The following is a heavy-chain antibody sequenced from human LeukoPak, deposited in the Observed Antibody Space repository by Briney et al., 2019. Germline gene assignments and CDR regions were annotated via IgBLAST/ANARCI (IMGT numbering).Heavy chain of an antibody. Sequence: GGSLRLSCAASGFTFSSYWMHWVRQAPGKGLEWVSAISGSGGSTYYADSVKGRFTISRDNSKNTLYLQMNSLRAEDTAVYYCAKHNSVTHEPIDYWGQGTLVTVSS. J-gene: IGHJ4*02. D-gene: IGHD4-17*01. CDR1: GFTFSSYW. CDR3: AKHNSVTHEPIDY. V-gene: IGHV3-23*01. CDR2: ISGSGGST.